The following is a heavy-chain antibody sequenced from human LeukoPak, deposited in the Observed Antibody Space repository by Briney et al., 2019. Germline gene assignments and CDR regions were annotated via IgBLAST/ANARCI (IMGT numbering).Heavy chain of an antibody. V-gene: IGHV5-51*01. J-gene: IGHJ6*03. Sequence: GESLKISCKGSGYSFTSYYIGWVRQMPGKGLEWMGIIYPGDPNTKYSPSFQGQVTISADKSINTAYLQWSSLKASDTAMYYCARHRRILTPYYYYYMDVWGKGTTVTVSS. CDR2: IYPGDPNT. D-gene: IGHD2-15*01. CDR1: GYSFTSYY. CDR3: ARHRRILTPYYYYYMDV.